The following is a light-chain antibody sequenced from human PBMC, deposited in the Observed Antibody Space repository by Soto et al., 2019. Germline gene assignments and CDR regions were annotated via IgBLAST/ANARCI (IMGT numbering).Light chain of an antibody. CDR2: EVN. CDR1: NSDVGAYNY. J-gene: IGLJ3*02. Sequence: QSVLTQPASVSGSPGQSITISCTGTNSDVGAYNYVSWYQEHPGKAPKLIIYEVNDRPSGVSTRFSASKSGNTASLTISGLQPDDEADYYCCSYATNNTWVFGGGTKVTVL. CDR3: CSYATNNTWV. V-gene: IGLV2-14*03.